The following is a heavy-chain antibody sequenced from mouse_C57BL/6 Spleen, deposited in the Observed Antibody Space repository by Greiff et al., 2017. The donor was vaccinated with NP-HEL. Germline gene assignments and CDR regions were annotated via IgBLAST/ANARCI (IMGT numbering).Heavy chain of an antibody. Sequence: VQLKESGPELVKPGASVKMSCKASGYTFTDYNMHWVKQSHGKSLEWIGYINPNNGGTSYNQKFKGKATLTVNKSSSTAYMELRSLTSEDSAVYYCANGGNYFDYWGQGTTLTVSS. CDR3: ANGGNYFDY. J-gene: IGHJ2*01. CDR1: GYTFTDYN. V-gene: IGHV1-22*01. CDR2: INPNNGGT.